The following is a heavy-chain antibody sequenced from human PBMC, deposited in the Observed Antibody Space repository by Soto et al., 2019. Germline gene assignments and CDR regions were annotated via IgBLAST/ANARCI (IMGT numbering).Heavy chain of an antibody. CDR2: INPNTGGI. CDR3: ARSLSTISARPDY. J-gene: IGHJ4*02. CDR1: GYTFTDYF. V-gene: IGHV1-2*02. D-gene: IGHD6-6*01. Sequence: QVQLVQSGAEVKKPGASVEVSCKASGYTFTDYFIHWVRQAPGQGLEWMGWINPNTGGINYAQKFQGRVTMTRDTSISTAYMKLRGLRSDDTALYFCARSLSTISARPDYWGQGTLVTVSS.